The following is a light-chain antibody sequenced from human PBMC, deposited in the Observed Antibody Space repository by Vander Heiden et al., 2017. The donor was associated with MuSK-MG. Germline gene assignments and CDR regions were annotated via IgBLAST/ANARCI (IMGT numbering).Light chain of an antibody. V-gene: IGLV2-23*03. CDR1: SSDVGSYNL. Sequence: QSALTQPASESGPPGQAITTSCTGTSSDVGSYNLVSWYQQHPGKAPKLMIYEGSKRPSGVSNRFSGSKSGNTASLTISGLQAEDEADYYCCSYAGSSTFLFGTGTKVTVL. CDR2: EGS. J-gene: IGLJ1*01. CDR3: CSYAGSSTFL.